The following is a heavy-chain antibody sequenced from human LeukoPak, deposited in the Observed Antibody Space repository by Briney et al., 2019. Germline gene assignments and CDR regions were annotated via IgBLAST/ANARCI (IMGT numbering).Heavy chain of an antibody. V-gene: IGHV5-51*01. D-gene: IGHD5-24*01. J-gene: IGHJ4*02. CDR2: IFPGDSDT. CDR3: ASRKKGMATAGFDY. Sequence: GESLKISCKGSGYNFTSYWTGWVRQMPGKGLEWMGIIFPGDSDTRYSPSFQGQVTISAEKSISTAYLQRSSLKASDTALYYCASRKKGMATAGFDYWGQGTLVTVSS. CDR1: GYNFTSYW.